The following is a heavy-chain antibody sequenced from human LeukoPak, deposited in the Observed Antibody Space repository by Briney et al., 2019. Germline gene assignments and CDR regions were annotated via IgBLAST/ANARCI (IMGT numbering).Heavy chain of an antibody. CDR2: IYYSGST. D-gene: IGHD6-13*01. J-gene: IGHJ6*02. CDR3: ARDQIAAAAFYGMDV. V-gene: IGHV4-39*02. Sequence: PSETLSLTCTVSGGSISSSSYYWGWIRQPPGKGLEWIGSIYYSGSTYYNPSLKSRVTISVDTSKNQFSLKLSSVTAADTAVYYCARDQIAAAAFYGMDVWGQGTTVTVSS. CDR1: GGSISSSSYY.